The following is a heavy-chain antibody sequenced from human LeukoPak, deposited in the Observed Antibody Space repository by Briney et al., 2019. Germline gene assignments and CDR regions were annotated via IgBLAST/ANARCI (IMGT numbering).Heavy chain of an antibody. Sequence: GGSLRLSCVASGFNFNIYSMNWVRQAPGKGLGWVSYVTSSGSNIYYADSVKGRFTIFRDSAKNSLFLQMNSLRVEDTALYFCVRADGDFWGQGTMVTVSS. CDR1: GFNFNIYS. CDR2: VTSSGSNI. CDR3: VRADGDF. V-gene: IGHV3-48*01. J-gene: IGHJ4*02.